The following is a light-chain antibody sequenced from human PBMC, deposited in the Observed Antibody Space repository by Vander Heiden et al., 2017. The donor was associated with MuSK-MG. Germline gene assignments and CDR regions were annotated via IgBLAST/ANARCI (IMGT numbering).Light chain of an antibody. CDR2: DVS. V-gene: IGLV2-14*01. Sequence: QSALTQPASVSGSPGQSITISCTGTSSDVGGYNYVSWYQQHPGKAPKLMIDDVSNRPSGVSNRFSGSKSGNTASLTISGLQAEDEADDYCSSYTSSSTLVVFGGGTKLTVL. CDR3: SSYTSSSTLVV. J-gene: IGLJ2*01. CDR1: SSDVGGYNY.